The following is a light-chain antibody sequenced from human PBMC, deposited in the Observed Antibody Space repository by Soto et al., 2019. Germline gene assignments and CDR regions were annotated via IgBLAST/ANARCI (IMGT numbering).Light chain of an antibody. CDR2: EVS. V-gene: IGLV2-14*01. CDR3: SSYSISTAYL. CDR1: SSDVGGYDY. J-gene: IGLJ1*01. Sequence: QAVLTQPASVSGSPGQSSTISCTRTSSDVGGYDYVSWYQLHPGKAPNLMIFEVSNRPSGVSYRFSGSKSDNTASLTISGLQAEDEADYFCSSYSISTAYLFGTGTKVTVL.